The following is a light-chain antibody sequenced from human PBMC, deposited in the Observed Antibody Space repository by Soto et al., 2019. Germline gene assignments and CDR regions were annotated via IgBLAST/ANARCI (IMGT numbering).Light chain of an antibody. V-gene: IGKV1-5*01. CDR3: QQYNSYRT. J-gene: IGKJ1*01. Sequence: DIQMTQSPSTLSASVGDRVTITCRASQSISWLAWYQQKPGEAPKLQIYDASILQSGVPSRFSGSGSGTEFTLTINSLQPHDFATYYCQQYNSYRTFGQGTKVEIK. CDR1: QSISW. CDR2: DAS.